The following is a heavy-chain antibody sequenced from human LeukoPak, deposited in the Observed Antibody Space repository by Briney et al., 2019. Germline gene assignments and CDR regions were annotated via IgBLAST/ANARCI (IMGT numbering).Heavy chain of an antibody. CDR1: GFTFSSYA. J-gene: IGHJ3*02. CDR3: ARGSGMMDQAFDI. Sequence: GGSLRLSCAASGFTFSSYAMSWVRQAPGKGLEWVSAISGSGGSTYYADSVKGRFTISRDNSKNTLYLQMNSLRAEDTAVYYCARGSGMMDQAFDIWGQGTMVTVSS. CDR2: ISGSGGST. D-gene: IGHD1-1*01. V-gene: IGHV3-23*01.